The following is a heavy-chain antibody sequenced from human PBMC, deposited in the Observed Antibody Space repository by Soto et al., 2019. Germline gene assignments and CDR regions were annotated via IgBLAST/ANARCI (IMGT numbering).Heavy chain of an antibody. Sequence: QVQLQESGPGLVKPSQTLSLTCSVSGGSISSGGYYWSWIRQHPGKGLEWIGYIYYSGSTYYNPSLKSPVTISVDTSKNQFSLKLSSVTAADTAVYYCARALPTRKKPGYSSGWYSKGYYFDYWGQGTLVTVST. CDR1: GGSISSGGYY. V-gene: IGHV4-31*01. CDR3: ARALPTRKKPGYSSGWYSKGYYFDY. D-gene: IGHD6-19*01. J-gene: IGHJ4*02. CDR2: IYYSGST.